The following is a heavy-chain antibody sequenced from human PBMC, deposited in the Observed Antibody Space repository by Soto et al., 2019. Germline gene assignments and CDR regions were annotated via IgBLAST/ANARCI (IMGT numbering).Heavy chain of an antibody. CDR3: AKDPQMFRYNWNDRWSFDP. CDR2: ISYDGSNK. V-gene: IGHV3-30*18. J-gene: IGHJ5*02. Sequence: PGGSLRLSCAASGFTFSSYGMHWVRQAPGKGLEWVAVISYDGSNKYYADPVKGRFTISRDNSKNTLYLQMNSLRAEDTAVYYCAKDPQMFRYNWNDRWSFDPWGQGTLVTVSS. CDR1: GFTFSSYG. D-gene: IGHD1-1*01.